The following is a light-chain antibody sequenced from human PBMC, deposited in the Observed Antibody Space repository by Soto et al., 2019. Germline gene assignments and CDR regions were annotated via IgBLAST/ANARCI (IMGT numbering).Light chain of an antibody. V-gene: IGLV1-51*02. CDR2: ENN. Sequence: QSVLTQPPSVSAAPGQKVTISCSGSSSNIGSYSVSWYQQLPGSAPKLLIHENNKRPSGIPDRFSGSKSGTSATLGITGLLAGDEADYYCGAWDRSLTGGVFGGGTKLTVL. CDR1: SSNIGSYS. CDR3: GAWDRSLTGGV. J-gene: IGLJ3*02.